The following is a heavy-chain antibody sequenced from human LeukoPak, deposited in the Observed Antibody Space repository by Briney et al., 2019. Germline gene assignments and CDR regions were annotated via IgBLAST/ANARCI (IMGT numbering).Heavy chain of an antibody. CDR1: GGSISSSSYY. D-gene: IGHD1-14*01. J-gene: IGHJ3*02. V-gene: IGHV4-39*07. CDR3: ARESLGGSDAFDI. CDR2: ICYSGST. Sequence: SETLSLTCTVSGGSISSSSYYWGWIRQPPGKGLEWIGSICYSGSTNYNPSLKSRVTISVDTSKNQFSLKLSSVTAADTAVYYCARESLGGSDAFDIWGQGTMVTVSS.